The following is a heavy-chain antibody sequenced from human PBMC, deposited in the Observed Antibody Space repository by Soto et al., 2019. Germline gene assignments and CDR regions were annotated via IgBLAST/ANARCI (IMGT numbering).Heavy chain of an antibody. CDR3: ARNGSYYDFWSGYYFGGGMDV. Sequence: QVQLQQWGAGLLKPSETLSLTCAVYGGSFSGYYWSWIRQPPGKGLEWIGEINLSGSTNYNPSLKSRVTISVDTSKNPFSLKLSSVTAADTAVYYCARNGSYYDFWSGYYFGGGMDVWGQGTTVTVSS. J-gene: IGHJ6*02. V-gene: IGHV4-34*01. CDR1: GGSFSGYY. CDR2: INLSGST. D-gene: IGHD3-3*01.